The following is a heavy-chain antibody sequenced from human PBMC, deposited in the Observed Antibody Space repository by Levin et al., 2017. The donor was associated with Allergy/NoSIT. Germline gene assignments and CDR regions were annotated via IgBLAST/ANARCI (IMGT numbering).Heavy chain of an antibody. CDR2: INPNSGGT. J-gene: IGHJ4*02. D-gene: IGHD6-19*01. V-gene: IGHV1-2*02. CDR3: ARDRDRIAAASIAVATMAFDY. CDR1: GYTFTGYY. Sequence: GASVKVSCKASGYTFTGYYMHWVRQAPGQGLEWMGWINPNSGGTNYAQKFQGRVTMTRDTSISTAYMELSRLRSDDTAVYYCARDRDRIAAASIAVATMAFDYWGQGTLVTVSS.